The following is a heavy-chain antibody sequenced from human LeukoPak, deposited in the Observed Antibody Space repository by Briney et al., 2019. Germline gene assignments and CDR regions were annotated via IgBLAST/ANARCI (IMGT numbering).Heavy chain of an antibody. J-gene: IGHJ4*02. CDR3: ARDAAAAGPFDY. Sequence: ASVKVSCKASGYTFIDYGVSWVRQAPGQGLEWMGWISTYSGHTYYAQKLQGRVTMTTDTSTSTAYMELRSLRSDDTAVYYCARDAAAAGPFDYWGQGTLVTVSS. V-gene: IGHV1-18*01. CDR1: GYTFIDYG. CDR2: ISTYSGHT. D-gene: IGHD6-13*01.